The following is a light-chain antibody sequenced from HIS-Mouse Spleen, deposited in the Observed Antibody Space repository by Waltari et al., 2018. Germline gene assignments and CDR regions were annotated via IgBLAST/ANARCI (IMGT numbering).Light chain of an antibody. Sequence: QSALTQPASVSGSPGQSITISCPGTSRDVGRYNLFSWYQQHPGKAPKLMIYEGSKRPSGVSNRFSGSKSGNTASLTISGLQAEDEADYYCCSYAGSSTWVFGGGTKLTVL. V-gene: IGLV2-23*01. CDR1: SRDVGRYNL. CDR2: EGS. CDR3: CSYAGSSTWV. J-gene: IGLJ3*02.